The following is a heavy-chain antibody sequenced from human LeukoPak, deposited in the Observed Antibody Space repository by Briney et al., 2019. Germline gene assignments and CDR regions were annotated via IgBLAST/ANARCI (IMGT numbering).Heavy chain of an antibody. D-gene: IGHD5-18*01. CDR3: AKSRPQYSYGLYYFDY. CDR2: IRYDGSNK. CDR1: GLTFSSYG. V-gene: IGHV3-30*02. Sequence: GGSLRLSCAASGLTFSSYGMHWVRQAPGKGLEWVAFIRYDGSNKYYADSVKGRFTISRDNSKNTLYLQMNSLRAEDTAVYYCAKSRPQYSYGLYYFDYWGQGTLVTVSS. J-gene: IGHJ4*02.